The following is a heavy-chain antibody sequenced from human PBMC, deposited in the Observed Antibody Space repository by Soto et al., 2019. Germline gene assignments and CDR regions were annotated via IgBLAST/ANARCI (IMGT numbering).Heavy chain of an antibody. CDR3: ARVMRGLLWFGERVGYYYYGMDV. V-gene: IGHV4-4*02. Sequence: QVQLQESGPGLVKPSGTLSLTCAVSGGSISSSNWWSWVRQPPGKGLEWIGEIYHSGSTNYNPSLKSRVTITVDKSKNQCSLKLSSVTAADTAVYYCARVMRGLLWFGERVGYYYYGMDVWGQGTTVTVSS. CDR2: IYHSGST. CDR1: GGSISSSNW. J-gene: IGHJ6*02. D-gene: IGHD3-10*01.